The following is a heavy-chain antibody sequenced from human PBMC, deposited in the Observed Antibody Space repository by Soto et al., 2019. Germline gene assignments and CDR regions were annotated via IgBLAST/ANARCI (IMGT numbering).Heavy chain of an antibody. CDR1: GFTFSSYA. J-gene: IGHJ2*01. CDR3: ARASRVVVAATYPGFWYFDL. D-gene: IGHD2-15*01. Sequence: QVQLVESWGGVVQPGRSLRLSCAASGFTFSSYAMHWVRQAPGKGLEWVAVISYDGSNKYYADSVKGRFTISRDNSKNTLYLQMNSLRAEDTAVYYCARASRVVVAATYPGFWYFDLWGRGTLVTVSS. CDR2: ISYDGSNK. V-gene: IGHV3-30-3*01.